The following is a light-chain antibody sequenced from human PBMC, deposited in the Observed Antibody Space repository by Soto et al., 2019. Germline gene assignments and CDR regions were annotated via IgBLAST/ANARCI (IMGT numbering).Light chain of an antibody. Sequence: EIVLTQSPGTLPLSPGERATLSCRTSQSVSSNLAWYQQKPGQAPRLLIYGASTRATGIPARFTGSGSGTDFTLTISCLQSEDFATYYCQQYYSYPRTFGQGTKVDIK. V-gene: IGKV3-15*01. CDR1: QSVSSN. CDR2: GAS. J-gene: IGKJ1*01. CDR3: QQYYSYPRT.